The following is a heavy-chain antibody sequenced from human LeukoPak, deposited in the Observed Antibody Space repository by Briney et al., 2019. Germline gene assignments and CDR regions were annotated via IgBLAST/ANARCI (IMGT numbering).Heavy chain of an antibody. V-gene: IGHV3-30-3*01. CDR3: VRGVTIYDSSGYYDY. CDR2: ISYDGNNK. Sequence: GGSLRLSCAASGFSFSVCAMHWVRQAPGKGLEWVATISYDGNNKHYTDSVEGRFTISRDNSKNTLYLQMNTLRVEDTAMYYCVRGVTIYDSSGYYDYWGQGTLVTVSS. CDR1: GFSFSVCA. D-gene: IGHD3-22*01. J-gene: IGHJ4*02.